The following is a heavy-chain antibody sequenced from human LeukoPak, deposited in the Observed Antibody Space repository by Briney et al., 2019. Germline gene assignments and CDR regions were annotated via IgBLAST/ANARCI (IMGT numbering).Heavy chain of an antibody. V-gene: IGHV3-72*01. Sequence: GGSLRLSCAASGFIFSDYYMDWVRQAPGKGLEWVGRTRNKANSYTIEYAASVKGTFTISRDDSENSPYLQLNSLKAEDTAVYYCSSALSDRAHYYFHYWGQGTLVTVSS. CDR1: GFIFSDYY. CDR2: TRNKANSYTI. CDR3: SSALSDRAHYYFHY. J-gene: IGHJ4*02.